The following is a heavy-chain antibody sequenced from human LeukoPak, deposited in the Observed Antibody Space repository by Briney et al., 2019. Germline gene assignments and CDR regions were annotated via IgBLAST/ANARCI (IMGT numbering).Heavy chain of an antibody. D-gene: IGHD3-16*01. Sequence: ASETLSLTCTVSDDSISDYYQGWIRQPPGKGLEWIGSFHNSGTSTYNPSLKSRVTISADTSKNQFSLKLNSLTTADTAVYYCTRGAGWLIDYWGQGILVTVSS. V-gene: IGHV4-59*01. CDR1: DDSISDYY. J-gene: IGHJ4*02. CDR2: FHNSGTS. CDR3: TRGAGWLIDY.